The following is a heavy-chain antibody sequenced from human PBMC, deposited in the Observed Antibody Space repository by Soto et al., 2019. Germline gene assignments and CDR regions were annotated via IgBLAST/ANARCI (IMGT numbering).Heavy chain of an antibody. J-gene: IGHJ4*02. V-gene: IGHV3-48*01. Sequence: PGWSLRLCCAASGFTFSSYSMNWVRQAPGKGLEWVSYISSSSSTTYYADSVKGRFTFSRDNSKNTLYLQMNSLRAEDTAVYYCAKFGMATTKRSPPYYIDYWGQGALVTVSS. CDR2: ISSSSSTT. CDR3: AKFGMATTKRSPPYYIDY. CDR1: GFTFSSYS. D-gene: IGHD1-1*01.